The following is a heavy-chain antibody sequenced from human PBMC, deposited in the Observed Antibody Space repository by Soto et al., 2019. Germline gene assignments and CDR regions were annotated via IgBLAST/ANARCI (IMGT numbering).Heavy chain of an antibody. D-gene: IGHD2-15*01. J-gene: IGHJ3*02. Sequence: QVQLQQWGAGLLKPSETLSLTCAVYGGSFSGYYWSWIRQPPGKGLEWIGEINHSGSTNYNPSLKSRVTISVDTSKNQFSLKLSSVTAADTAVYYCARSGEVWGSGAFDIWGQGTMVTVSS. V-gene: IGHV4-34*01. CDR1: GGSFSGYY. CDR2: INHSGST. CDR3: ARSGEVWGSGAFDI.